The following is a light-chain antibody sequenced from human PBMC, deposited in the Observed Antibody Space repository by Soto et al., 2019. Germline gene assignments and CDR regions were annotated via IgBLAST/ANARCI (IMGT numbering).Light chain of an antibody. CDR3: IQDYNYPLT. CDR2: TAS. Sequence: QMTQSPSTLSASVGDRVTITCRASQGIRSELGWYQQKPGKAPNLLIYTASTLQSGVPSRFSGSGSGTDFTLTISSLQPEDFATYYCIQDYNYPLTFGGGTKVDIK. CDR1: QGIRSE. V-gene: IGKV1-6*01. J-gene: IGKJ4*01.